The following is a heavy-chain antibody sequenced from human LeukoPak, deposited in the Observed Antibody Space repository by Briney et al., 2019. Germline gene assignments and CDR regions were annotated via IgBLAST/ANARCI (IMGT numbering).Heavy chain of an antibody. CDR3: ARDRRARWLLEGFDY. CDR1: GFPFSAYW. J-gene: IGHJ4*02. V-gene: IGHV3-7*01. D-gene: IGHD3-22*01. Sequence: GGSLRLSCAASGFPFSAYWMIWVRQALGKGLQWVADIKHDGSDKYYVDSVKGRFTISRDNAKNSLYLQMNSLRAEDTAVYYCARDRRARWLLEGFDYWGQGTLVTVSS. CDR2: IKHDGSDK.